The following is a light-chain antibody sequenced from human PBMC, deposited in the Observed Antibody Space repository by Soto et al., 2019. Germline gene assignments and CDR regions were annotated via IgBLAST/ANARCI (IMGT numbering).Light chain of an antibody. V-gene: IGKV1-5*03. CDR3: QQYNSYYPLT. CDR2: RAS. CDR1: QSISTW. Sequence: DIQVTQSPSTLSASVGDRVTITCWASQSISTWLAWYQQKPGKATKLLIYRASGLESGVPSRFSGSGSGTDFTLTLRSLQPDDFANYYCQQYNSYYPLTFGGGTKVDIK. J-gene: IGKJ4*01.